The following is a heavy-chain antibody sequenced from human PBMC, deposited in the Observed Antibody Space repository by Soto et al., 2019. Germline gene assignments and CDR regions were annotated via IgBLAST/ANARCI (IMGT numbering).Heavy chain of an antibody. V-gene: IGHV3-23*01. J-gene: IGHJ4*02. D-gene: IGHD4-17*01. CDR2: ISGSGGST. CDR1: GFTFSSYA. CDR3: AKDMSAMTTVTIFDY. Sequence: GGSLRLSCAASGFTFSSYAMSWVRQAPGKGLEWVSAISGSGGSTYYADSVKGRLTISTDNSKNTLYLQMNSLRAEDTAVYYCAKDMSAMTTVTIFDYWGQGTLVTVSS.